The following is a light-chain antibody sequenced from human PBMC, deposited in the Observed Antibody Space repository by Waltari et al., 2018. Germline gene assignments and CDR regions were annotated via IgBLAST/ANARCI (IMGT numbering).Light chain of an antibody. CDR2: AAS. J-gene: IGKJ2*01. CDR3: QQYGSAPLT. V-gene: IGKV3-20*01. CDR1: QGLSSRY. Sequence: RAGQGLSSRYLPRYQQKPGQAPRRRIYAASRRATGIPDRFSGSGSETDVTLNLSRLVPEDVAVDDCQQYGSAPLTFGEGTKLEIK.